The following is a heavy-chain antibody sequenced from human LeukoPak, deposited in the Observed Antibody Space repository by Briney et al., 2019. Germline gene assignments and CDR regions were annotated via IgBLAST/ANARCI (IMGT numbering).Heavy chain of an antibody. CDR2: IYPGDSDT. CDR3: ARAPTNYYDSSGYCFDY. Sequence: GESLKISCKGSGYSFTSYWIGWARQMPGKGLEWMGIIYPGDSDTRYSPSFQGQVTISADKSISTAYLQWSSLKASDTAMYYCARAPTNYYDSSGYCFDYWGQGTLVTVSS. D-gene: IGHD3-22*01. V-gene: IGHV5-51*01. CDR1: GYSFTSYW. J-gene: IGHJ4*02.